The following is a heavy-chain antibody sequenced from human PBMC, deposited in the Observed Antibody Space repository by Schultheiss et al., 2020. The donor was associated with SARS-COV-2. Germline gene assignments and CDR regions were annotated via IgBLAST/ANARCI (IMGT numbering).Heavy chain of an antibody. J-gene: IGHJ4*02. CDR1: GGSISSSSPF. D-gene: IGHD2-21*02. CDR3: ARVGSDWPHYYFDY. CDR2: IDYSGNT. V-gene: IGHV4-39*07. Sequence: SETLSLTSTVSGGSISSSSPFWAWIRRPPGKGLEWIGSIDYSGNTYYNPSLKSRVTISVDTSKNQFSLELRSVTAADTAVFYCARVGSDWPHYYFDYWGQGSLVTVSS.